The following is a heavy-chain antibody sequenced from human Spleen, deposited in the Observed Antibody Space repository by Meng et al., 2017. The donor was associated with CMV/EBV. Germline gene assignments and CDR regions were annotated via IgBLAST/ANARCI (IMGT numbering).Heavy chain of an antibody. Sequence: QVQLQESGPGLVKPPPTLSLTCTVSGGSISSGDYYWSWIRQPPGKGLEWIGYIYYSGSTYYNPSLKSRVTISVDTSKNQFSLKLSSVTAADTAVYYCAGPRAGQTGWFDPWGQGTLVTVSS. CDR2: IYYSGST. J-gene: IGHJ5*02. CDR1: GGSISSGDYY. D-gene: IGHD3-10*01. V-gene: IGHV4-30-4*08. CDR3: AGPRAGQTGWFDP.